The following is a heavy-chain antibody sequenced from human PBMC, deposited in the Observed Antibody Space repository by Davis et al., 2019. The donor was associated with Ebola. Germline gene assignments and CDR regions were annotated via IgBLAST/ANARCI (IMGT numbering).Heavy chain of an antibody. J-gene: IGHJ4*02. CDR1: GDAITSGFH. CDR3: ARRNYYNGPIQN. CDR2: IYYSGRT. V-gene: IGHV4-30-4*01. D-gene: IGHD3-22*01. Sequence: PSETLSLTCTVSGDAITSGFHWRWVRLLPGRGLQWIGTIYYSGRTSYNPSLKNRLVISLDTSNNQFSLNLNSVTAADTATYFCARRNYYNGPIQNWGRGALVTVSS.